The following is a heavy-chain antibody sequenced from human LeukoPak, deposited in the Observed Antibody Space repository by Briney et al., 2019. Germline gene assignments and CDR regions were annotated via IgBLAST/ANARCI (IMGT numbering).Heavy chain of an antibody. CDR2: IKSDGGLT. V-gene: IGHV3-74*01. CDR3: AKDFYWAFDY. CDR1: GFTFSDYW. Sequence: GGSLRLSCAASGFTFSDYWMHWVRQAPGKGLVWVSRIKSDGGLTNYADSVKGRFTISRDNTKNTLYLQLNSLRVEDTAVYYCAKDFYWAFDYWGQGTLVTVSS. D-gene: IGHD2-8*02. J-gene: IGHJ4*02.